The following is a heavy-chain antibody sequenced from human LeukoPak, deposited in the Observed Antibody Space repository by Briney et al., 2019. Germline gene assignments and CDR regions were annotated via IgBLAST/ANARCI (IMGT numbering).Heavy chain of an antibody. CDR2: IYYSGST. CDR1: GGSISSGSYY. J-gene: IGHJ6*03. V-gene: IGHV4-61*01. CDR3: ATTSTYYYDSSGRGVYYYYYYMDV. Sequence: ASETLSLTCTVSGGSISSGSYYWSWIRQPPGKGLEWIGYIYYSGSTNYNPSLKSRVTISVDTSKNQFSLKLSSVTAADTAVYYCATTSTYYYDSSGRGVYYYYYYMDVWGKGTTVTVSS. D-gene: IGHD3-22*01.